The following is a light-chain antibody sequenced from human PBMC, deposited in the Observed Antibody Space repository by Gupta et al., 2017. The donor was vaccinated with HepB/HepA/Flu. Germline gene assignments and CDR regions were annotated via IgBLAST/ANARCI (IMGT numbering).Light chain of an antibody. Sequence: SVLTQPPSVSGAPGQRVTISCTGSSSNIGAGYDVHWYQQLPGTAHNLLIYDNTKRPAGVPDRFSGSKSGTAASLAITGLQAEDEADYYCQSDDSRRDYVFGTGTTVTVL. CDR1: SSNIGAGYD. J-gene: IGLJ1*01. V-gene: IGLV1-40*01. CDR2: DNT. CDR3: QSDDSRRDYV.